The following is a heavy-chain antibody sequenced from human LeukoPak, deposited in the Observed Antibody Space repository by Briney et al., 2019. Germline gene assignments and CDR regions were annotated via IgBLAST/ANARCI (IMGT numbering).Heavy chain of an antibody. CDR3: ATFDYGDLVGYFDY. D-gene: IGHD4-17*01. CDR2: FDPEDGET. J-gene: IGHJ4*02. V-gene: IGHV1-24*01. CDR1: GYTFTSYY. Sequence: AASVTVSCKASGYTFTSYYMHWVRQAPGKGLEWMGGFDPEDGETIYAQKFQGRVTMTEDTSTDTAYMELSSLRSEDTAVYYCATFDYGDLVGYFDYWGQGTLVTVSS.